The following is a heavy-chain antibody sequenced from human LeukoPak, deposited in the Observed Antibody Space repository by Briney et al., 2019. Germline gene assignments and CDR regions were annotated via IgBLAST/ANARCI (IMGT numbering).Heavy chain of an antibody. CDR2: ISAYNGNT. CDR3: ASPGELGYCSSTRCYKYYYYGMDV. J-gene: IGHJ6*02. Sequence: ASVKVSCKASGYTFTSYGISWVRQAPGQGLEWMGWISAYNGNTNYAQKLQGRVTMTTNTSTSTAYMELRSLRSDDTAVYYCASPGELGYCSSTRCYKYYYYGMDVWGQGTTVTVSS. V-gene: IGHV1-18*01. D-gene: IGHD2-2*01. CDR1: GYTFTSYG.